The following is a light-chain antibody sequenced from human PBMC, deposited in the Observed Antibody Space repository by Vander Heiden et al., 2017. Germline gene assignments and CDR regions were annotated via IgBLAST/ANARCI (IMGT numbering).Light chain of an antibody. CDR3: QQHNNGPPGT. CDR1: KSISSN. CDR2: AAS. V-gene: IGKV3-15*01. J-gene: IGKJ1*01. Sequence: DIVMTQSPATLSVAPGESTTRSGRASKSISSNLAWYQQKPGQAPRLLIYAASIRATDIPARFSGSGSGTEFTLTISSLQSEDFAIYYCQQHNNGPPGTFGQGTKVEIK.